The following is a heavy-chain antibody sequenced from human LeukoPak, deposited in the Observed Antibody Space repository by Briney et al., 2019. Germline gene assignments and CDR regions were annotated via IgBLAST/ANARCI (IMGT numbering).Heavy chain of an antibody. J-gene: IGHJ6*03. V-gene: IGHV1-69*05. CDR2: IIPIFGTA. CDR1: GGTFSSYA. CDR3: AREAGQADYYCYYMDV. Sequence: SVKVSCKASGGTFSSYAISWVRQAPGQGLEWMGGIIPIFGTANYAQKFQGRVTITTDESTSTAYMELSSLRSEDTAVYYCAREAGQADYYCYYMDVWGKGTTVTVSS.